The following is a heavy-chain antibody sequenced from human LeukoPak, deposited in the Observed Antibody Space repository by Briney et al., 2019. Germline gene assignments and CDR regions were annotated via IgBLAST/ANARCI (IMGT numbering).Heavy chain of an antibody. CDR2: INYSGNA. J-gene: IGHJ5*02. D-gene: IGHD3-10*01. Sequence: SETLSLTCSVSGGSISSSGFSWVWIRQPPGKGLEWIGTINYSGNAYYYPSLKNRITISLDTSKNQISLKLTSVSAADTATFYCARDSGTTGEVKFDPWGQGTLVTVSS. V-gene: IGHV4-39*07. CDR1: GGSISSSGFS. CDR3: ARDSGTTGEVKFDP.